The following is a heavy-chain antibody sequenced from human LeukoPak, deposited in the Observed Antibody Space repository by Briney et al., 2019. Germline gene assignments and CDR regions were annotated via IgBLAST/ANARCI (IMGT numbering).Heavy chain of an antibody. CDR3: ARGRRAHYYDSSGYYYPAEYFQH. CDR2: IYYSGRT. J-gene: IGHJ1*01. V-gene: IGHV4-59*01. Sequence: PSETLSLTCTVSGGSLSSYYWSWIRQPPGKGLEWIGYIYYSGRTNYNPSLKSRVTISVDTSKNQFSLKLSSVTAADTAVYYCARGRRAHYYDSSGYYYPAEYFQHWGQGTLVTVSS. CDR1: GGSLSSYY. D-gene: IGHD3-22*01.